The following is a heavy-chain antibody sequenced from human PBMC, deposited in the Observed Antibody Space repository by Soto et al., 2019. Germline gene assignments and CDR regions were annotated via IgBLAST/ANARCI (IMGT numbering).Heavy chain of an antibody. CDR3: AKGAFAVGDTNYFFDY. CDR2: ISGGGGGT. D-gene: IGHD1-26*01. CDR1: GFTFSNYA. V-gene: IGHV3-23*01. Sequence: EVQLLESGGDLEQPGGSLRLSCAASGFTFSNYAMNWVRQAPGKGLEWVSSISGGGGGTYYADAVKGRFTISRDNSRNMLYLQMNSLRAEDTAEYYCAKGAFAVGDTNYFFDYWGQGTLLTVSS. J-gene: IGHJ4*02.